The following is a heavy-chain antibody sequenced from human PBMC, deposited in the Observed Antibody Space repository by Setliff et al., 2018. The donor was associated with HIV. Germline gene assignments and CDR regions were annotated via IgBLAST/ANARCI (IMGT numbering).Heavy chain of an antibody. CDR2: IYHSGST. Sequence: SETLSLTCAVSGGSISSSNWWSWVRQPPGKGLEWIGEIYHSGSTNHNPSLKSRVTISVDKSKNQFSLKLSSVTAAYTAVYYCARDGGYSYGIGGITYYFDYWGQGTLVT. J-gene: IGHJ4*02. CDR1: GGSISSSNW. D-gene: IGHD5-18*01. CDR3: ARDGGYSYGIGGITYYFDY. V-gene: IGHV4-4*02.